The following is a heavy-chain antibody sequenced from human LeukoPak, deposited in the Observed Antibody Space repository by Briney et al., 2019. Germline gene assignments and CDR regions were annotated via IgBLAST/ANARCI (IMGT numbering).Heavy chain of an antibody. CDR2: INDNGYT. Sequence: SETLSLTCGVYGVSFTGNYWSWIRQPPGKGPEWMGEINDNGYTNYNPSLKSRVSMSLDTSEKQFSLKLTSVTAADTAVYYCARIRCGHTDDICYNHRARGTLVTVSS. CDR1: GVSFTGNY. J-gene: IGHJ4*02. D-gene: IGHD2-2*02. CDR3: ARIRCGHTDDICYNH. V-gene: IGHV4-34*01.